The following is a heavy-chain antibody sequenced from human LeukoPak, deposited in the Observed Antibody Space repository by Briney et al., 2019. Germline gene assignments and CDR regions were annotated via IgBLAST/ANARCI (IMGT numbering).Heavy chain of an antibody. Sequence: GGSLRLSCAASGFTFRSYGMHWVRQAPGKGLEWVAVISYDGSNKYYADSVKGQFTISRDNSKNTLYLQMNSLRAEDTAVYYCAKSKGYYGSGSHYAQSFDIWGQGTMVTVSS. V-gene: IGHV3-30*18. CDR1: GFTFRSYG. CDR2: ISYDGSNK. CDR3: AKSKGYYGSGSHYAQSFDI. D-gene: IGHD3-10*01. J-gene: IGHJ3*02.